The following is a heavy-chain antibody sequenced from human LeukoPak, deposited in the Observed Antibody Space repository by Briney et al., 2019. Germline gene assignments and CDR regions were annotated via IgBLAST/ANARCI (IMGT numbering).Heavy chain of an antibody. J-gene: IGHJ4*02. CDR2: MNPKSGNT. CDR3: ARVTGSIDY. D-gene: IGHD1-26*01. V-gene: IGHV1-8*01. CDR1: GYTFTSYD. Sequence: GASVKVSCKASGYTFTSYDINWVRQATGQGFEWMGWMNPKSGNTGYAQKFQGRVTMTRDTSISTAYMELGSLRSEDTAVYYCARVTGSIDYWGQGTLVTVSS.